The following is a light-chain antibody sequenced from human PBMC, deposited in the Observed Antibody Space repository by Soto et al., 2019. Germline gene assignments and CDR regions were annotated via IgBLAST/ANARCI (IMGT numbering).Light chain of an antibody. CDR2: KAS. CDR1: QSVSSW. CDR3: QQYHSYSYT. J-gene: IGKJ2*01. V-gene: IGKV1-5*03. Sequence: DIQLTQSPSTLSASVGDRVTITCRASQSVSSWLAWYQQKPGKAPKRLIYKASDLETGVPSRFSGSGSGTEFSLTISSLQPDDFATYYCQQYHSYSYTLGQGTKLDIK.